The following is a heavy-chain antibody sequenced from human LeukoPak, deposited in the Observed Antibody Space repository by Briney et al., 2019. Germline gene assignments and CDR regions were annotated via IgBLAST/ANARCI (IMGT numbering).Heavy chain of an antibody. CDR1: GYTFTDYY. D-gene: IGHD5-12*01. V-gene: IGHV1-2*02. J-gene: IGHJ3*02. Sequence: APVKVSCKASGYTFTDYYMHWVRQAPGQGLEWVGWINPTSGDTNYAQKFQGRVTMTRDTSISTAYMDLSRLRFDDTAVYYCARDVLFHRTGNSAYADAFDIWGQGTMVTVSS. CDR3: ARDVLFHRTGNSAYADAFDI. CDR2: INPTSGDT.